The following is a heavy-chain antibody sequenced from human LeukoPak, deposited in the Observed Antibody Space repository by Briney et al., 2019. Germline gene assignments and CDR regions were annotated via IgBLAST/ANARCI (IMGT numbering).Heavy chain of an antibody. V-gene: IGHV4-39*01. CDR3: ARHGPYALGGWFDP. CDR2: IYYSGST. J-gene: IGHJ5*02. Sequence: SETLSLTCTVSVGSISSSSYYWGWIRHPPGKGREWLGSIYYSGSTYYNPSLKSRVTISVDTSKKHFSLKLSSVTAADTAVYYCARHGPYALGGWFDPWGQGTLVTVSS. CDR1: VGSISSSSYY. D-gene: IGHD2-2*01.